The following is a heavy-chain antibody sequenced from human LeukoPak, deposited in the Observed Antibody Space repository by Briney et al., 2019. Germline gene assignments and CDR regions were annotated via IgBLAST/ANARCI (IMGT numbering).Heavy chain of an antibody. CDR2: IYYSGST. CDR3: ARRRKLAAAEGVDY. J-gene: IGHJ4*02. D-gene: IGHD6-13*01. Sequence: SETLSLTCTVSGGSISSGGYYWSWIRQHPGKGLEWIGYIYYSGSTYYNPSLKSRVTISVDTSKNQFSLKLSSVTAADTAVYYCARRRKLAAAEGVDYWGQGTLVTVSS. CDR1: GGSISSGGYY. V-gene: IGHV4-31*03.